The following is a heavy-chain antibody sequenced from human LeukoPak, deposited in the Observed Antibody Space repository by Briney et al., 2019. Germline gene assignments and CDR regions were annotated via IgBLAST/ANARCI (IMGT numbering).Heavy chain of an antibody. J-gene: IGHJ5*02. CDR2: IYYSGNS. CDR3: ARHSICFDP. Sequence: SETLSLTCTVSGGSISTYYWSWIRQPPGKGLEWIGYIYYSGNSNYNPSLKSRVTISVDTSKNQSSLKLSSVTAADTAVYYCARHSICFDPWGQGTLVTVSS. V-gene: IGHV4-59*01. D-gene: IGHD2-21*01. CDR1: GGSISTYY.